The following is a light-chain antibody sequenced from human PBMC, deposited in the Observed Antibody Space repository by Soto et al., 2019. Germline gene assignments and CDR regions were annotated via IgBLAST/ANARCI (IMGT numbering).Light chain of an antibody. J-gene: IGKJ4*01. V-gene: IGKV3-11*01. Sequence: EIVLTQSPATLSLSPGERATLSCRASQSVSSYLAWYQQKPGQAPRLLIYDASNRATGIPARFSGSGSGTDFPLTISSLELEDFAVYYCQQRSNWLTFGGGTRGDIK. CDR1: QSVSSY. CDR3: QQRSNWLT. CDR2: DAS.